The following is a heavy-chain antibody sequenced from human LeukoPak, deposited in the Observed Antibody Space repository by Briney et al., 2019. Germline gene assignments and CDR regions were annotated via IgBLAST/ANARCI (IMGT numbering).Heavy chain of an antibody. J-gene: IGHJ4*02. D-gene: IGHD2-2*01. Sequence: ASVKVSCKASGGTFSSYAISWVRQAPGQGLEWMGGIIPIFGTANYAQEFQGRVTITADESTSTAYMELSSLRSEDTAVYYCARAPGRTAAMNYWGQGTLVTVSS. V-gene: IGHV1-69*13. CDR3: ARAPGRTAAMNY. CDR2: IIPIFGTA. CDR1: GGTFSSYA.